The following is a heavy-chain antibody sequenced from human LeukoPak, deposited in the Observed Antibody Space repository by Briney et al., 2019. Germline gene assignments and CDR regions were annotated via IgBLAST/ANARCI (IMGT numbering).Heavy chain of an antibody. CDR2: ISSSSSYI. J-gene: IGHJ4*02. Sequence: GGSLRLSCAASGFTFSSYSMNWVRQAPGKGLEWVSSISSSSSYIYYADSVKGRFTISRDNAKNSLYLQMNSLRAEDTAVYYCARDVVVVVASDSNFDYWGQGTLVTVSS. V-gene: IGHV3-21*01. D-gene: IGHD2-15*01. CDR1: GFTFSSYS. CDR3: ARDVVVVVASDSNFDY.